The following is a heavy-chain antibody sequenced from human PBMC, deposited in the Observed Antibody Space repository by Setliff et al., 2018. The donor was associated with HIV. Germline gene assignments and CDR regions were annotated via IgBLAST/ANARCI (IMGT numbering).Heavy chain of an antibody. CDR2: IYTSGST. CDR1: GGSISSGSYF. D-gene: IGHD5-12*01. V-gene: IGHV4-61*02. Sequence: SETLSLTCTVSGGSISSGSYFWTWIRQPAGKGLEWIGRIYTSGSTNYNPSLKSRVTMSVDTSKSQFSLKLSSVTAADTAVAYCARGRGGDGYNFSDYWGQGTRVTVS. CDR3: ARGRGGDGYNFSDY. J-gene: IGHJ4*02.